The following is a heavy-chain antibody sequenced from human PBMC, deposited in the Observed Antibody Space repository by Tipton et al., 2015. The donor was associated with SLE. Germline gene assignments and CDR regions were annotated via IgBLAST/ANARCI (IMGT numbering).Heavy chain of an antibody. V-gene: IGHV3-30*02. CDR1: GFTFSSYN. D-gene: IGHD5-12*01. CDR3: ARHGASRLRGPFDL. CDR2: IRSDGTRV. Sequence: PRLSCVASGFTFSSYNMHWVRQAPGKGLEWVAFIRSDGTRVYYADSVKGRLTISRDNFENTLNLQMNIVRPEDTAVYYCARHGASRLRGPFDLWGQGTMVTVSP. J-gene: IGHJ3*01.